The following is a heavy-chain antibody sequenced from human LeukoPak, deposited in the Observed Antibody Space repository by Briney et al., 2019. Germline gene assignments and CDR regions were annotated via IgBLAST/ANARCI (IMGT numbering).Heavy chain of an antibody. CDR2: IYYSGST. D-gene: IGHD3-10*01. V-gene: IGHV4-59*01. J-gene: IGHJ5*02. Sequence: PSEALSLTCTVSGGSISSYYWSWIRQPPGKGLEWIGYIYYSGSTNYSPSLKSRVTISVDTSKNQFSLKLSSVTAADTAVYYCAAYYYGSGSRNWFDPWGQGTLVTVSS. CDR1: GGSISSYY. CDR3: AAYYYGSGSRNWFDP.